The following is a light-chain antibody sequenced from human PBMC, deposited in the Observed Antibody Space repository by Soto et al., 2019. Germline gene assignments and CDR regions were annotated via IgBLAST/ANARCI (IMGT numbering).Light chain of an antibody. J-gene: IGKJ3*01. V-gene: IGKV1-12*01. Sequence: DIQMTQSPSSVSASVGDIVNISCRASQGISNWLAWYQQKPGKAPKLLIYAASSLQSGVTSRFSGSGSGADFTLTISSPQPEDFATYYCQQATSFLPFGPGTKVDLK. CDR3: QQATSFLP. CDR2: AAS. CDR1: QGISNW.